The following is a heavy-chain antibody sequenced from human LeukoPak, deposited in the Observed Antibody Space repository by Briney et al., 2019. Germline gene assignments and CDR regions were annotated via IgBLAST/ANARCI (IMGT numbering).Heavy chain of an antibody. Sequence: GGSLRLSCAASGFTFNSYAMSWVRQAPGKGLEWVSGISANGAKTYYADSVKGRFTISRDNSKNTQSLQMDSLRAEDTALYYCAKGWSVTMVMAAPGDWGQGALVTVSS. D-gene: IGHD3-10*01. CDR2: ISANGAKT. CDR3: AKGWSVTMVMAAPGD. J-gene: IGHJ4*02. CDR1: GFTFNSYA. V-gene: IGHV3-23*01.